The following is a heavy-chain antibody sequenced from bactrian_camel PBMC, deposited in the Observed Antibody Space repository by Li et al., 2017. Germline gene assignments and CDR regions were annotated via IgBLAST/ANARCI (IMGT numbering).Heavy chain of an antibody. Sequence: VQLVESGGGMVQPGGSLRLSCTASGDTDSITSMGWFRQGPGLEREGVAEIDSDDRSTHYADSVKGRFTISYDNARDTLYLQMDSLKLEDTAIYYCALDALSWNVRPWLRAAEFADWGPGTQVTVS. CDR1: GDTDSITS. CDR3: ALDALSWNVRPWLRAAEFAD. V-gene: IGHV3S54*01. J-gene: IGHJ4*01. CDR2: IDSDDRST. D-gene: IGHD1*01.